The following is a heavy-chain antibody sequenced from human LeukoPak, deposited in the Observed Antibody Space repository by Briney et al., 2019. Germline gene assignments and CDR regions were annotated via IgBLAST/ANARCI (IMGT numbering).Heavy chain of an antibody. J-gene: IGHJ5*02. CDR3: ARRPQSCSGGSCYPGGGNWFDP. V-gene: IGHV4-34*01. CDR2: INHSGST. Sequence: SETLSLTCAVYNGSFSGYYWSWIRQPPGKGLEWIGEINHSGSTHYNPSLKSRVTISVDTSKKQFSLKVRSVTAADTAVYYCARRPQSCSGGSCYPGGGNWFDPWGQGTLVTVSS. D-gene: IGHD2-15*01. CDR1: NGSFSGYY.